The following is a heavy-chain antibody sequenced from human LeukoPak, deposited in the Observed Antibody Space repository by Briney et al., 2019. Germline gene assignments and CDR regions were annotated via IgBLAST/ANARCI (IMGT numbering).Heavy chain of an antibody. CDR3: AKSRGIYDNSGWRTFDY. CDR1: RFTFNIYT. Sequence: PGGSLRLSCAASRFTFNIYTMTWVRQAPGKGLEWVSIISDNGAYTYYADSVKGRFTISRDNSKNTLYLQMNSLRAEDTAIYYCAKSRGIYDNSGWRTFDYWGQGTLVTVSS. D-gene: IGHD5-12*01. V-gene: IGHV3-23*01. CDR2: ISDNGAYT. J-gene: IGHJ4*02.